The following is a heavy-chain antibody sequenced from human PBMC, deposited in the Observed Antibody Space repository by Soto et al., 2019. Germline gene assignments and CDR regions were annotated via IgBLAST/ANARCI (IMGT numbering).Heavy chain of an antibody. CDR3: ARAGGTTVTGLWHFDS. CDR1: GFTFNTYS. J-gene: IGHJ4*02. CDR2: IWYDGTQK. V-gene: IGHV3-33*01. D-gene: IGHD4-17*01. Sequence: GGSLRLSCEASGFTFNTYSMHWVRQPPGKGLEWLAAIWYDGTQKYYADSVKGRFIISRDNSKKTLYLEMNSLRAEDTAVYYCARAGGTTVTGLWHFDSWGQGTLVPVSS.